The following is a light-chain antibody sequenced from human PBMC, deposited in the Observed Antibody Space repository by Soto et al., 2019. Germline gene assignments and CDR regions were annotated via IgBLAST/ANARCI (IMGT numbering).Light chain of an antibody. CDR2: GAS. CDR3: QHYNNWPALYT. V-gene: IGKV3-15*01. CDR1: QSVSSN. J-gene: IGKJ2*01. Sequence: EIVMTQSPATLSVSPGERATLSCRASQSVSSNLAWYQQQPGQAPRLLIYGASTRATGIPARFSGSGSGTEFTLTISSLQSEDFVVYYCQHYNNWPALYTFGQGTKLEIK.